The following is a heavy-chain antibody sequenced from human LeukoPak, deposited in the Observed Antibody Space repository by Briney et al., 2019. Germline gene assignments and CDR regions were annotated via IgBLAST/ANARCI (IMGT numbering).Heavy chain of an antibody. CDR2: IYYSGST. V-gene: IGHV4-59*01. J-gene: IGHJ4*02. CDR1: GGSISSYY. D-gene: IGHD6-6*01. CDR3: ARGGSSPFDY. Sequence: SETLSLTCTVSGGSISSYYWSWIRQPPGKGLEWIGYIYYSGSTNYNPSLKSRVTISVDTSKNQFSLKLSSVTAADTAVYYCARGGSSPFDYWGQGTLVTVSS.